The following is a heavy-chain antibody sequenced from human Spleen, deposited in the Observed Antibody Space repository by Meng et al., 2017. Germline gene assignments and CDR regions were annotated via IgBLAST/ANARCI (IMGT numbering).Heavy chain of an antibody. Sequence: GESLKISCAASGFTFSSYAMHWVRQAPGKGLEWVAVISYDGSNKYYADSVKGRFTISRDNSKNTLYLQMSSLRAEDTAVYYCAKDAVGYGTYYFDYWGQGTLVTVSS. D-gene: IGHD5-12*01. CDR1: GFTFSSYA. CDR2: ISYDGSNK. J-gene: IGHJ4*02. CDR3: AKDAVGYGTYYFDY. V-gene: IGHV3-30*04.